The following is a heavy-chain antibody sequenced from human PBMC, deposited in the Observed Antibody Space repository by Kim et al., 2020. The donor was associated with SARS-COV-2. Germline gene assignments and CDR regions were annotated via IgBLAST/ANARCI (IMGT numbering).Heavy chain of an antibody. Sequence: SETLSLTCSVSGVSISGGNYYWDWIRQPQGKGLEWIGNIHYTGSTFYNPSLKSRATIFVDTSSNLFSLRLSSLTAADTAVYFCARHQKYSGYDGGLDSWGQGTLLTVSS. J-gene: IGHJ4*02. V-gene: IGHV4-39*01. CDR2: IHYTGST. D-gene: IGHD5-12*01. CDR3: ARHQKYSGYDGGLDS. CDR1: GVSISGGNYY.